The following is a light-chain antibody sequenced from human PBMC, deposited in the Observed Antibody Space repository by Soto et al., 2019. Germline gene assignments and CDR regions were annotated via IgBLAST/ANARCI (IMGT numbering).Light chain of an antibody. Sequence: DVVMTQSPLSLPVTLGQPASISCRSSQSLAYVDGNTYLNWFQQRPGQSPRRLIYNVSNRDSGVPDRFSCSGSGTDFTLKISRVEAEDVGVYYCMQGTHWPPYTFGQGTKLEIK. V-gene: IGKV2-30*01. CDR2: NVS. J-gene: IGKJ2*01. CDR1: QSLAYVDGNTY. CDR3: MQGTHWPPYT.